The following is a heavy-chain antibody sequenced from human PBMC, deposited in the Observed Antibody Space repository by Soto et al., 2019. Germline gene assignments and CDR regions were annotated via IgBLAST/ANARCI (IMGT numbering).Heavy chain of an antibody. CDR1: GGTFSSYT. CDR2: IIPILGIA. CDR3: ARIADCSITTCSFPTRFHMRGYYYYYGMDV. Sequence: SVKVSCKASGGTFSSYTISWVRQAPGQGLEWMGRIIPILGIANYAQKFQGRVTITADKSTSTAYMELRSLRSDDTAVYYCARIADCSITTCSFPTRFHMRGYYYYYGMDVWGPGTTVTVSS. V-gene: IGHV1-69*02. J-gene: IGHJ6*02. D-gene: IGHD2-2*01.